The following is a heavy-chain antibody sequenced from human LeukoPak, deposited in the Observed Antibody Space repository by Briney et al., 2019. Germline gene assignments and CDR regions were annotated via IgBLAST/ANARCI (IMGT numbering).Heavy chain of an antibody. CDR3: ARDYHYYGSGSYGY. CDR2: ISAYNGNT. Sequence: RGASVKVSCKASGYTFTSYGISWVRQAPGQGLEWMGWISAYNGNTNYAQKLQGRVTMTTDTSTSTAYMELRSLRSDDTAVYYCARDYHYYGSGSYGYWGQGTLVTVPS. D-gene: IGHD3-10*01. J-gene: IGHJ4*02. V-gene: IGHV1-18*01. CDR1: GYTFTSYG.